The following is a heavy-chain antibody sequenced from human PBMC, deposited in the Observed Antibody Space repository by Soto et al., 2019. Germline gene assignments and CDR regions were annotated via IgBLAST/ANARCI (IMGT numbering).Heavy chain of an antibody. D-gene: IGHD3-3*01. Sequence: EVQLVDSGGGLVNPGGSLRLSCEASGLTFTNAWMAWVRQAPGKGLGWVGRIKSKGSGGTTDYAAPVKGRFTILRDDSRDTVYLQMNGLKTEDTGVYYCAWSGYNWFGSWGQGTLVTVSS. V-gene: IGHV3-15*01. CDR3: AWSGYNWFGS. CDR2: IKSKGSGGTT. J-gene: IGHJ5*01. CDR1: GLTFTNAW.